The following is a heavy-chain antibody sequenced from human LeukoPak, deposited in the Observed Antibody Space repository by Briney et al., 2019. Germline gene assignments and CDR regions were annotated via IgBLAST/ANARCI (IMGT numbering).Heavy chain of an antibody. Sequence: SETLSLTCAVYGGSFSGYYWGWIRQPPGKGLEWIGSIYHSGSTYYNPSLKSRVTISVDTSKNQFSLKLSSVTAADTAVYYCASLTYYDFWSGLHDAFDIWGQGTMVTVSS. CDR3: ASLTYYDFWSGLHDAFDI. D-gene: IGHD3-3*01. CDR2: IYHSGST. CDR1: GGSFSGYY. J-gene: IGHJ3*02. V-gene: IGHV4-38-2*01.